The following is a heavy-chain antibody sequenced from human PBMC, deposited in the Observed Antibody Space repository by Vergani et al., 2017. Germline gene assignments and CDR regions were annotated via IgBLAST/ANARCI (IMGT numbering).Heavy chain of an antibody. J-gene: IGHJ6*02. D-gene: IGHD3-22*01. CDR2: IIPILGIA. V-gene: IGHV1-69*04. Sequence: QVQLVQSGAEVKKPGSSVKVSCKASGGTFSSYAISWVRQAPGQGLEWMGRIIPILGIANYAQKFQGRVTITADKSTSTAYMELSSLRSEDTAVYYCARGNYDDSSGQTDYYGMDVWGQGTTVTVSS. CDR1: GGTFSSYA. CDR3: ARGNYDDSSGQTDYYGMDV.